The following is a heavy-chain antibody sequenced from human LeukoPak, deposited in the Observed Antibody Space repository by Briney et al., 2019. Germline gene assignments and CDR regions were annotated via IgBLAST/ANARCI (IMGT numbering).Heavy chain of an antibody. CDR1: GYSISSGYY. J-gene: IGHJ4*02. CDR2: IYHSGGT. CDR3: ARYDVGWYYFDY. V-gene: IGHV4-38-2*02. D-gene: IGHD6-19*01. Sequence: PSETLSLTCTVSGYSISSGYYWGWIRQPPGKGLEWIGSIYHSGGTYYNPSLKSRVTISVDTSKNQFSLKLSSVTAADTAVYYCARYDVGWYYFDYWGQGTLVTVSS.